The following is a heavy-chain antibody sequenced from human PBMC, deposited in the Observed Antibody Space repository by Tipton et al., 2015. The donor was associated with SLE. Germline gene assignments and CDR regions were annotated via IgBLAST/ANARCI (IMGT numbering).Heavy chain of an antibody. CDR2: INWNGGST. CDR3: ATRYYYDSSGYYGMDV. D-gene: IGHD3-22*01. J-gene: IGHJ6*02. V-gene: IGHV3-20*04. CDR1: GFTFDDYG. Sequence: SLRLSCAASGFTFDDYGMSWVRQAPGKGLEWVSGINWNGGSTGYADSVKGRFTISRDNAKNSLYLQMNSLRAEDAAVYYRATRYYYDSSGYYGMDVWGQGTTVTVSS.